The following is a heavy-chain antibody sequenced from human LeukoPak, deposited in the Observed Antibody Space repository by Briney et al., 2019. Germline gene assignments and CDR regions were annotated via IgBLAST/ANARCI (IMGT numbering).Heavy chain of an antibody. CDR3: ARKQYDYVWGSYRFNWFDP. Sequence: GESLKISCKGSGYSFTSYWIGWVRQMPGKGLEWMGIIYPGDSDTRYSPSFQGQVTISADKSISTAYLQWSSLKASDTAMYYCARKQYDYVWGSYRFNWFDPWGQGTLVTVSS. CDR1: GYSFTSYW. J-gene: IGHJ5*02. D-gene: IGHD3-16*02. CDR2: IYPGDSDT. V-gene: IGHV5-51*01.